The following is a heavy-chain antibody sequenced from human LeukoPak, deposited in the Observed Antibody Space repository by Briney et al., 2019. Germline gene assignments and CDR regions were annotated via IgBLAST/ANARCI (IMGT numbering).Heavy chain of an antibody. V-gene: IGHV4-59*08. CDR2: IYYSGST. CDR1: GGSISSYY. Sequence: SETLSLTCTVSGGSISSYYWSWIRQPPGKGLEWIGYIYYSGSTNCNPSLRSRVTISVDASKNQFSLKLSSVTAADTAVYYCARQGYSAYEILDYWGQGTLVTVSS. D-gene: IGHD5-12*01. J-gene: IGHJ4*02. CDR3: ARQGYSAYEILDY.